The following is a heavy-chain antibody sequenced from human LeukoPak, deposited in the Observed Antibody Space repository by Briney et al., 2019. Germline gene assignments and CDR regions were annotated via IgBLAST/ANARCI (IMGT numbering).Heavy chain of an antibody. J-gene: IGHJ4*02. CDR3: AGHHPRNTVDF. D-gene: IGHD2/OR15-2a*01. CDR1: GGSISSYY. CDR2: ISDIGSI. V-gene: IGHV4-59*08. Sequence: SETLSLTCTVSGGSISSYYWSWIRQPPGKGLEWIAYISDIGSINYSPSLKSRVTISLDTSKNQFSLKLSSVTAADTAVYYCAGHHPRNTVDFWGQGTLVTVSS.